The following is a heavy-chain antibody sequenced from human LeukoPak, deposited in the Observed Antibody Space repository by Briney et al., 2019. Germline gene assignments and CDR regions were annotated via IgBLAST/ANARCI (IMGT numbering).Heavy chain of an antibody. CDR3: ARWGLGPSFDF. Sequence: GGSLRLSCAASGFSFTGYTMTWVRQAPGKGLQWISYISAGSDYIFYADSVRGRFTISRDNAKKSVSLQMISLRADDTAVYYCARWGLGPSFDFWGQGNLVTVAS. V-gene: IGHV3-21*05. CDR2: ISAGSDYI. J-gene: IGHJ4*02. CDR1: GFSFTGYT. D-gene: IGHD1-26*01.